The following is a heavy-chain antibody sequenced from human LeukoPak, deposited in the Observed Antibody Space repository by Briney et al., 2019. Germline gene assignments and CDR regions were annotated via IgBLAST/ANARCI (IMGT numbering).Heavy chain of an antibody. CDR3: AKDRGIYGDSAFDY. Sequence: GGSLRLSCAASGFTFSSYSMNWVRQAPGKGLEWVSSISSSSSYIYYADSVKGRFTISRDNAKNSLYLQMNSLRAEDTAVYYCAKDRGIYGDSAFDYWGQGTLVTVSS. D-gene: IGHD4-17*01. V-gene: IGHV3-21*01. J-gene: IGHJ4*02. CDR2: ISSSSSYI. CDR1: GFTFSSYS.